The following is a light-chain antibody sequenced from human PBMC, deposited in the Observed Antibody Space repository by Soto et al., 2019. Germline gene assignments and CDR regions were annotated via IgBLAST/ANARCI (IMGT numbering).Light chain of an antibody. J-gene: IGKJ4*01. V-gene: IGKV1-27*01. CDR2: AAS. Sequence: DIQMTQSPSSLSASVGDRVTITCRASQGISNYLAWYQQKPGKVPKLLIYAASTLQSGVPSRFSGSGSGTDFTLTISSLQPEDVATDYCQKYNSAPPEITFGGGTNVEIK. CDR3: QKYNSAPPEIT. CDR1: QGISNY.